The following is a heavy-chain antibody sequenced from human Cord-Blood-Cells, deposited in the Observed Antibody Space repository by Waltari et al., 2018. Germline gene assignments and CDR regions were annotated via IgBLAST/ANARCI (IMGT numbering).Heavy chain of an antibody. CDR2: INPNSGGT. Sequence: QVQLVQSGAEVKKPGASVKVSCKASGYTFTGYYMHWVRQAPGQGLEWMGWINPNSGGTNYAQKFQGRVTMTRDTSISTAYMELSRLRSDDTAVYYCARVRDDFWSGYYANWFDPWGQGTLVTVSS. J-gene: IGHJ5*02. CDR1: GYTFTGYY. CDR3: ARVRDDFWSGYYANWFDP. V-gene: IGHV1-2*02. D-gene: IGHD3-3*01.